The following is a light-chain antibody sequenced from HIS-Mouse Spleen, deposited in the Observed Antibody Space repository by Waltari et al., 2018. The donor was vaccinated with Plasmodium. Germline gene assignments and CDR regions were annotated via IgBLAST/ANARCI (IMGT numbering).Light chain of an antibody. CDR1: SSNIGSNT. Sequence: QSVLTQPPSASGTPGQRVTISCSGSSSNIGSNTVNWYQQLPGTAPKLLIHRNNRRPSGVPDRVSGSKSGTSASLAISGLQSEDEADYYCAAWDDSLNGVVFGGGTKLTVL. V-gene: IGLV1-44*01. CDR3: AAWDDSLNGVV. J-gene: IGLJ2*01. CDR2: RNN.